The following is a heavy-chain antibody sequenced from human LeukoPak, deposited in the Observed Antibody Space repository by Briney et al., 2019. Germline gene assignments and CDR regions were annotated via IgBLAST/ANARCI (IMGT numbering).Heavy chain of an antibody. Sequence: HPGGSLRLSCAASGFTFSSYAMSWVRQAPGKGLEWVSAISGSGGSTYYADSVKGRFTISRDNSKNTLYLQMNSLRAEDTAVYYCAKDSVAFPSRWFDPWGQGTLVTVSS. D-gene: IGHD5/OR15-5a*01. V-gene: IGHV3-23*01. CDR1: GFTFSSYA. J-gene: IGHJ5*02. CDR2: ISGSGGST. CDR3: AKDSVAFPSRWFDP.